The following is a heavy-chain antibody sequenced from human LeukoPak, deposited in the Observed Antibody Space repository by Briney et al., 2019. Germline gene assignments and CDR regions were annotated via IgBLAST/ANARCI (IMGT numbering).Heavy chain of an antibody. Sequence: GASVKVSCKASGYTFTSYGISWVRQAPGQGLKWMGWISAYNGNTNYAQKLQGRVTMTTDTSTSTAYMELRSLRSDDTAVYYCARWASASYCSGGSCYGNWFDPWGQGTLVTVSS. V-gene: IGHV1-18*01. CDR3: ARWASASYCSGGSCYGNWFDP. D-gene: IGHD2-15*01. J-gene: IGHJ5*02. CDR1: GYTFTSYG. CDR2: ISAYNGNT.